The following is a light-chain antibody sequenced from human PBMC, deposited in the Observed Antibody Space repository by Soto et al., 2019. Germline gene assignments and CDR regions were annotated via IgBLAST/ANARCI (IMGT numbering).Light chain of an antibody. CDR3: RSDTSSSTLDV. Sequence: QSALPQPASVSGSPAQSITISCTGTSSDVGGYNYVSWYQQHPGKAPKLMIYDVSNRPSGVSNRFSVSKSGNTASLTISGLQAEDEADYFGRSDTSSSTLDVFGTGTKVT. CDR1: SSDVGGYNY. V-gene: IGLV2-14*01. J-gene: IGLJ1*01. CDR2: DVS.